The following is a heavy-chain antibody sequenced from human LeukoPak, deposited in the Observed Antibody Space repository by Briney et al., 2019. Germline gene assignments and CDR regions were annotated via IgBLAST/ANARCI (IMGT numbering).Heavy chain of an antibody. CDR2: MYTSGST. CDR3: ARDHYDSSGYYYWSGYYYMDV. CDR1: GDSISSGSHY. J-gene: IGHJ6*03. Sequence: SETLSLTCTVSGDSISSGSHYWSWIRQPAGKGLEWIGRMYTSGSTNYNPSLKSRVTISVDTSKNQFSLKLSSVTAADTAVYYCARDHYDSSGYYYWSGYYYMDVWGKGTTVTISS. V-gene: IGHV4-61*02. D-gene: IGHD3-22*01.